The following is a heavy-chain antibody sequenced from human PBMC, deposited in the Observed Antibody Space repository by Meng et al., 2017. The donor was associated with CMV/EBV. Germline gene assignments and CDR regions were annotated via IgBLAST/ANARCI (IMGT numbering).Heavy chain of an antibody. J-gene: IGHJ6*02. CDR3: ARETTIDGMDV. D-gene: IGHD1-14*01. V-gene: IGHV3-53*01. CDR2: IYSGGST. Sequence: GESLKISCAASGFTFNSYAMHWVRQAPGKGLEWVSVIYSGGSTYYADSVKGRFTISRDNSKNTLYLQMNSLRAEDTAVYYCARETTIDGMDVWGQGTTVTVSS. CDR1: GFTFNSYA.